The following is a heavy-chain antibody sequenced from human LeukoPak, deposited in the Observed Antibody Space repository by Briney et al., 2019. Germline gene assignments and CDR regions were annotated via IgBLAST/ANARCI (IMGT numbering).Heavy chain of an antibody. Sequence: GGSLRLSCSASGFTFSSYAMYWVRQAPGKGLEYVSGISSNGGSTYYADSVKGRFTVSRDNSKNTLYLQMSSLRAEDAAVYYCVKITSSSGGDYWGQGTLVTVSS. V-gene: IGHV3-64D*09. CDR2: ISSNGGST. D-gene: IGHD6-19*01. CDR3: VKITSSSGGDY. J-gene: IGHJ4*02. CDR1: GFTFSSYA.